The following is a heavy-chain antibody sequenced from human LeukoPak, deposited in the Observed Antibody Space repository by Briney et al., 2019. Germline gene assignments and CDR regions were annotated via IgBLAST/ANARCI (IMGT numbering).Heavy chain of an antibody. CDR2: ISYDGSNK. Sequence: GRSLRLSCAASGFTFSSYAMHWVRQAPGKGLEWVALISYDGSNKYYGDFVKGRFTISRDNSKNTLSLQMNSLRAEDTAVYYCTRVGRAWQPLGYFFDYWGQGTLVTVSS. CDR1: GFTFSSYA. J-gene: IGHJ4*02. CDR3: TRVGRAWQPLGYFFDY. D-gene: IGHD5-12*01. V-gene: IGHV3-30*01.